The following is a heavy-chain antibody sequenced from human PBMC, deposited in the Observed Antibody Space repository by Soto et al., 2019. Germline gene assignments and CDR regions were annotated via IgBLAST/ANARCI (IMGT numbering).Heavy chain of an antibody. D-gene: IGHD2-15*01. Sequence: ASVKVSCKTAGYTFTGYYMHCVLQAPGQGLEWMGWINPNSGGTNYAQKFQGWVTMTRDTSISTAYMELSRLRSDDTAVYYCARGSDIVVVVAASGSGFDIWGQGTMVTVSS. CDR1: GYTFTGYY. J-gene: IGHJ3*02. V-gene: IGHV1-2*04. CDR3: ARGSDIVVVVAASGSGFDI. CDR2: INPNSGGT.